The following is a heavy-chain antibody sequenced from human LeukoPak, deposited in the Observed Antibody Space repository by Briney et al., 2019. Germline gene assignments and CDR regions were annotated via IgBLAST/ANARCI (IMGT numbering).Heavy chain of an antibody. J-gene: IGHJ6*04. CDR1: GGSISSGDYY. D-gene: IGHD6-13*01. Sequence: SQTLSLTCTVSGGSISSGDYYWSWIRQPPGKGLEWIGYIYYSGSTYYNPSLKSRVTISVDTSKNQFSLKLSSVTAADTAVYYCARDSSSWYSYGMDVWGKGTTATVSS. CDR2: IYYSGST. V-gene: IGHV4-30-4*01. CDR3: ARDSSSWYSYGMDV.